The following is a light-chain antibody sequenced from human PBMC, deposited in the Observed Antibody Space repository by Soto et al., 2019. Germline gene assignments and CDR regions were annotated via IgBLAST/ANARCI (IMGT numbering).Light chain of an antibody. Sequence: QSALTQPASVSGSPGQSITISCTRTSSDVGGYNYVSWYQQHPGEAPKLMIYEVSNRPSGVSNRFSGSKSGNTASLTISGLRAEDEADYYCSSYTSSPTVIFGGGTKLTVL. V-gene: IGLV2-14*01. CDR1: SSDVGGYNY. CDR3: SSYTSSPTVI. CDR2: EVS. J-gene: IGLJ2*01.